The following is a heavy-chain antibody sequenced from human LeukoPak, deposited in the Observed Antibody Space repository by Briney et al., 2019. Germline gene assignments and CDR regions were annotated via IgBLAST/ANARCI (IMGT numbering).Heavy chain of an antibody. CDR3: ARYYYDGSGYDDAFDI. D-gene: IGHD3-22*01. CDR2: IYYSGST. J-gene: IGHJ3*02. Sequence: SETLSLTCAVYGGSFSGYYWSWIRQPPGKGLEWIGYIYYSGSTNYNPSLKSRVTISVDTSKNQFSLKLSSVTAADTAVYYCARYYYDGSGYDDAFDIWGQGTMVTVSS. CDR1: GGSFSGYY. V-gene: IGHV4-59*01.